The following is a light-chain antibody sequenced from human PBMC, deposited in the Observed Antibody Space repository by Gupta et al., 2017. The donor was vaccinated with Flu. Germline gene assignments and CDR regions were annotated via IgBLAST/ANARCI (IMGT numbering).Light chain of an antibody. CDR2: LGS. CDR3: MQALHSRT. V-gene: IGKV2-28*01. Sequence: DIVMTQPPLSLPVTPGEPASISCRSSQSLLHSNGYNYLGWYLQKPGQSPQLLIYLGSNRASGVPDRFSGSGSGTDFTLKISRVEAEDVGVYYCMQALHSRTFGQGTKVEIK. CDR1: QSLLHSNGYNY. J-gene: IGKJ1*01.